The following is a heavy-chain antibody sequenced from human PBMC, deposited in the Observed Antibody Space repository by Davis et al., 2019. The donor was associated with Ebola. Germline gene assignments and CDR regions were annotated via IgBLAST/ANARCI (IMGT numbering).Heavy chain of an antibody. V-gene: IGHV3-7*01. CDR1: GFTFSSYW. J-gene: IGHJ6*02. CDR3: ARDPADTVTTFYYYDGMDV. CDR2: IKQDGSEK. D-gene: IGHD4-17*01. Sequence: GSLIPSCAASGFTFSSYWMSSVRQAPGKGLEWVANIKQDGSEKYYVDSVKGRFTISRDNSKNTLYLQMNSLRAEDTAVYYCARDPADTVTTFYYYDGMDVWGQGTTVAVSS.